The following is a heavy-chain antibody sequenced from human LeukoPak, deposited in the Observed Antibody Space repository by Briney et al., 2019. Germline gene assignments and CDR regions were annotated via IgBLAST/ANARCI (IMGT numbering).Heavy chain of an antibody. D-gene: IGHD3-22*01. CDR2: ISGSGGNT. Sequence: GGSLRLSCAASGFTFSSYAMSWVRQAPGKGLEWVSAISGSGGNTYYADSVKGRFTISRDNSKNTLYLQMNSLRAEDTAVYYCAKGSSYYDSSGSTLYYFDYWGQGTLVTVSS. CDR1: GFTFSSYA. CDR3: AKGSSYYDSSGSTLYYFDY. J-gene: IGHJ4*02. V-gene: IGHV3-23*01.